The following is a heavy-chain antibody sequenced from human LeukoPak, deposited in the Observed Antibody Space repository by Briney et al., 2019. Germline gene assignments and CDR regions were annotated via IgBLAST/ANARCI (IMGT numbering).Heavy chain of an antibody. Sequence: GGSLRLSCAGSGFTFSSYSMNWVRQAPGKGLEWVSSISSNSNYIFYADSVKGRFTISSDNAKNSLFLQMNTLRAEDTAVYYCARDLSVAGFDFWGQGTMVTVSS. J-gene: IGHJ3*01. D-gene: IGHD6-19*01. CDR2: ISSNSNYI. V-gene: IGHV3-21*01. CDR1: GFTFSSYS. CDR3: ARDLSVAGFDF.